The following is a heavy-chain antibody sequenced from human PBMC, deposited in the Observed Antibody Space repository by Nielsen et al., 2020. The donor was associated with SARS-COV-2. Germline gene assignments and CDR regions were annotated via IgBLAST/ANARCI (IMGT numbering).Heavy chain of an antibody. D-gene: IGHD2-21*01. CDR3: ARVVDDGQFYFDY. CDR1: GYTFTSYA. J-gene: IGHJ4*02. V-gene: IGHV1-3*01. CDR2: INAGNGNT. Sequence: ASVKVSCKASGYTFTSYAMHWVRQAPGQRLEWMGWINAGNGNTKYSQKFQRRVTITRDTSASTAYMELSSLRSEDTAVYYCARVVDDGQFYFDYWGQGTLVTVSS.